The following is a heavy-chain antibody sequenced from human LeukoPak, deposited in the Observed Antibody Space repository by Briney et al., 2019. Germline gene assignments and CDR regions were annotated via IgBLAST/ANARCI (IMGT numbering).Heavy chain of an antibody. Sequence: GGSLRLSCAASGFTLSNYAMSWVRQAPGKGLEWVSGISGSGGSTYYADSVKGRFIISRDNSKKTLYLHMNSLTAEDTAIYYCAKTRCTDDTCYYRVWYFDYWGQGTLVTVSS. D-gene: IGHD2-8*01. CDR2: ISGSGGST. CDR1: GFTLSNYA. J-gene: IGHJ4*02. CDR3: AKTRCTDDTCYYRVWYFDY. V-gene: IGHV3-23*01.